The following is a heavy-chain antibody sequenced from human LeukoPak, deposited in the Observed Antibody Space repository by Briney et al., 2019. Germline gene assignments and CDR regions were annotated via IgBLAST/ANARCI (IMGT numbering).Heavy chain of an antibody. CDR2: ISWNSGSI. CDR1: GFTFDDYA. CDR3: AKGGRYQLLSNWFDP. D-gene: IGHD2-2*01. J-gene: IGHJ5*02. V-gene: IGHV3-9*01. Sequence: GGSLRLSCAASGFTFDDYAMHWVRQAPGKGLEWVSGISWNSGSIGYADSVKGRFTISRDNAKNSLYLQMNSLRAEDTALYYCAKGGRYQLLSNWFDPWGQGTLVTVSS.